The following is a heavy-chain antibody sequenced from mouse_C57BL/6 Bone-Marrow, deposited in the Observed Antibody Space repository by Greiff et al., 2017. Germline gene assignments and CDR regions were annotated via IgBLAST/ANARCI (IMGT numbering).Heavy chain of an antibody. CDR2: ISSGGSYT. D-gene: IGHD2-2*01. CDR3: AITTMVTLDY. Sequence: EVQLVESGGELVKPGGSLKLSCAASGFTFSSYGMSWVRQTPDKRLEWVATISSGGSYTYYPDSVKGRFTITRDNAKNTLYLQMSSLKSEDTAMYYGAITTMVTLDYWGQGTTLTISS. J-gene: IGHJ2*01. V-gene: IGHV5-6*01. CDR1: GFTFSSYG.